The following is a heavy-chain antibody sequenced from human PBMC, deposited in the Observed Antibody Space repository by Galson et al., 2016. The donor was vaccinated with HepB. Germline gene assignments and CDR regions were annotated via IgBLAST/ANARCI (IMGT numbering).Heavy chain of an antibody. CDR1: GYTFSNYD. J-gene: IGHJ4*02. Sequence: SVKVSCKASGYTFSNYDMNWVRQATGQGLEWMGWMNSKNGDTGYAQKFQGRITMTMDTSISTAYLELSSLGSDDTAVYYCARETGDIAVTKKYWGQGTLVTVPS. D-gene: IGHD4-17*01. V-gene: IGHV1-8*01. CDR2: MNSKNGDT. CDR3: ARETGDIAVTKKY.